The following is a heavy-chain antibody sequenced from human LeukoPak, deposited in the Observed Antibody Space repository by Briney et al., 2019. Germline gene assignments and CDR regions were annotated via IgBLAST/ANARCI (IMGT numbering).Heavy chain of an antibody. Sequence: GASVKVSCKASGYTFTSYGISWVRQTPGQGLECMGWISAYNRKTNYVEKLQGRVTMTTDTSTSTAYMELRSLRSDDTAVYYCASISSSWHAFDIWGQGTMVTVSS. D-gene: IGHD6-13*01. V-gene: IGHV1-18*01. CDR1: GYTFTSYG. CDR3: ASISSSWHAFDI. CDR2: ISAYNRKT. J-gene: IGHJ3*02.